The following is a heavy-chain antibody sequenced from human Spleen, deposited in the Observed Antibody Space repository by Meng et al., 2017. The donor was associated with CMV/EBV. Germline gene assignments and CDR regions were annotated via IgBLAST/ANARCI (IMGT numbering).Heavy chain of an antibody. J-gene: IGHJ4*02. CDR3: AREVDY. Sequence: VKVSCKASGGTFSNNTIIWVRQAPGQGLEWMGRISPIVDLADYAQNFQGRIRITADTSTSTAYMELTSLRSEDTAVYYCAREVDYWGQGTLVTVSS. CDR2: ISPIVDLA. V-gene: IGHV1-69*04. CDR1: GGTFSNNT.